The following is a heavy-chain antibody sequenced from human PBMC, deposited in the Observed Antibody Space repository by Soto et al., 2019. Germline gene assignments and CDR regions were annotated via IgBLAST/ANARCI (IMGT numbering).Heavy chain of an antibody. J-gene: IGHJ4*02. V-gene: IGHV5-10-1*01. CDR1: GYSFTSYW. Sequence: GESLKISCKGSGYSFTSYWISWVRQMPGKGLEWMGRIDPSDSYTNYSPSFQGHVTISADKSISTAYLQWSILKASDTAMYYCANTDCSSTSCYATPMIFDYWGQGTLVTVSS. CDR3: ANTDCSSTSCYATPMIFDY. D-gene: IGHD2-2*01. CDR2: IDPSDSYT.